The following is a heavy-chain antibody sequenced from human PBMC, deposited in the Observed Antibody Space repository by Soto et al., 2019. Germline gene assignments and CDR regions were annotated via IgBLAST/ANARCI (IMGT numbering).Heavy chain of an antibody. CDR3: ARVPIRAVAGIGYYFDY. CDR2: IYYSGST. Sequence: SETLSLTCTVSGGSVSSGSYYWSWIRQPPGKGLEWIGYIYYSGSTNYNPSLKSRVTISVDTSKNQFSLKLSSVTAADTAVYYCARVPIRAVAGIGYYFDYWGQGTLVTVSS. D-gene: IGHD6-19*01. V-gene: IGHV4-61*01. CDR1: GGSVSSGSYY. J-gene: IGHJ4*02.